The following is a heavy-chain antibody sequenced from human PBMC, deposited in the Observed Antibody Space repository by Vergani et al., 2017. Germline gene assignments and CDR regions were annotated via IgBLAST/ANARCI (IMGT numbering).Heavy chain of an antibody. Sequence: QVQLVESGGGVVQRGGSLRLSCSTSVFTFRNYAMQFILQGPGKGLEFVAFIKFDGSNQYYADSVKGRFTLSRDFSKNTLYLQMNSLRSDDTATYYCAKHFRGWGIDYWGQGTQVIVSS. J-gene: IGHJ4*02. V-gene: IGHV3-30*02. CDR1: VFTFRNYA. CDR3: AKHFRGWGIDY. D-gene: IGHD3-16*01. CDR2: IKFDGSNQ.